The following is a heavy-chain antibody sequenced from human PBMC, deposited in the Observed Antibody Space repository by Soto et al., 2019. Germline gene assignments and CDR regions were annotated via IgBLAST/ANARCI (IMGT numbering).Heavy chain of an antibody. Sequence: SVKVSCKASGGTFRSYAISWVRQAPGQGLEWMGGIIPIFGTANYAQKFQGRVTITADESTSTAYMELSSLRSEDTAVYYCARDSTGIEVPGTPGWFGPWGQGTLVTLSS. CDR2: IIPIFGTA. J-gene: IGHJ5*02. CDR3: ARDSTGIEVPGTPGWFGP. V-gene: IGHV1-69*13. D-gene: IGHD6-19*01. CDR1: GGTFRSYA.